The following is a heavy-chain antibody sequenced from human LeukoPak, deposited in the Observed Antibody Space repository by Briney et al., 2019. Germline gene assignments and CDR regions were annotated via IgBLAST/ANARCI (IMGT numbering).Heavy chain of an antibody. J-gene: IGHJ4*02. CDR3: ARRLRRVHYYDSSGPLD. CDR1: GGSISSSSYY. D-gene: IGHD3-22*01. CDR2: IYYSGST. Sequence: SETLSLTCTVSGGSISSSSYYWGWIRQPPGKGLERIGTIYYSGSTYYNPSLKSRVTISVDTSKNQFSLKLSSVTAADTAVYYCARRLRRVHYYDSSGPLDWGQGTLVTVSS. V-gene: IGHV4-39*07.